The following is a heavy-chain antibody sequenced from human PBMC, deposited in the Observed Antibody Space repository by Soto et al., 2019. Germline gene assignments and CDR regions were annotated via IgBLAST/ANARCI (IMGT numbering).Heavy chain of an antibody. CDR1: GYGFTSYW. J-gene: IGHJ5*02. Sequence: PVESVKISCKGSGYGFTSYWIGWVRQMPGKGLEWMGIIYPRDSDTRYSPSFEGQVTISADKSISTAYLQWSSLKASDTAIYYCVRRSDWFNLWGQGTLVTVSS. CDR2: IYPRDSDT. V-gene: IGHV5-51*01. CDR3: VRRSDWFNL.